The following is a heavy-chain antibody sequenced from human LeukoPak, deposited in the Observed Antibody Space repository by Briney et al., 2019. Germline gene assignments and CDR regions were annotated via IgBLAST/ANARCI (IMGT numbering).Heavy chain of an antibody. CDR1: GFTFSSYG. J-gene: IGHJ4*02. Sequence: GGSLRLSCAASGFTFSSYGMHWVRQAPGKGLEWVAVISYDGSNKYYADFVKGRFTISRDNSKNTLYLQMNSLRAEDTAVYYCAKPTGGYSYGLDYWGQGTLVTVSS. D-gene: IGHD5-18*01. CDR3: AKPTGGYSYGLDY. V-gene: IGHV3-30*18. CDR2: ISYDGSNK.